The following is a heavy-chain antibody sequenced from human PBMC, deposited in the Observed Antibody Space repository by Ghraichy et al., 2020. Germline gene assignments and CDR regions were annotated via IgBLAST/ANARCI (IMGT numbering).Heavy chain of an antibody. CDR3: ARSLVIEYYLDY. CDR1: GFTFSSYG. Sequence: GESLNISCAASGFTFSSYGMHWVRQAPGKGLEWVAVIWYDGNNKYYGDSVKGRFTISRDYSKNTLYLQMNSLRAEDTAVYYCARSLVIEYYLDYWGQGTLVTVSS. D-gene: IGHD3-22*01. CDR2: IWYDGNNK. J-gene: IGHJ4*02. V-gene: IGHV3-33*01.